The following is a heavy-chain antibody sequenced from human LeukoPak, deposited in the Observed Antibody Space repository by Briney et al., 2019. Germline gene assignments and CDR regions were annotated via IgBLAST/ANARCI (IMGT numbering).Heavy chain of an antibody. Sequence: SETLSLTCTVSGGSLISYYWSWIRQPPGQGLEWITYIHSNGYTNYNPSLKSRVTISVETSKNQFTPTVTSVTAADTAVYYCAKRQGPNSGSYDYFDPWGQGTLVTASS. CDR1: GGSLISYY. CDR3: AKRQGPNSGSYDYFDP. D-gene: IGHD1-26*01. CDR2: IHSNGYT. V-gene: IGHV4-4*09. J-gene: IGHJ5*02.